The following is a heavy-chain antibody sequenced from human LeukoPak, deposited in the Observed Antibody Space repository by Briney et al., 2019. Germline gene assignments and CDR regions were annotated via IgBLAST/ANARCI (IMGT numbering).Heavy chain of an antibody. J-gene: IGHJ4*02. CDR3: ARKVSAAGLFDY. V-gene: IGHV4-39*01. CDR2: IYYSGST. CDR1: GGSISSSSYY. D-gene: IGHD6-13*01. Sequence: SQTLSLTCTVSGGSISSSSYYWGWLRQPPGKGLEWIGRIYYSGSTYYNPSLKSRVTISVDTSKNQFSLKLSSVTAADTAVYYCARKVSAAGLFDYWGQGTLVSVSS.